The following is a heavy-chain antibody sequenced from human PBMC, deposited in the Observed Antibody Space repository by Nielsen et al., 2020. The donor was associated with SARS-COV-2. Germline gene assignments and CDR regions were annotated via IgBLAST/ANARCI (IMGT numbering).Heavy chain of an antibody. CDR1: GYTFTSYA. J-gene: IGHJ4*01. CDR3: ARDSMVRGVIAY. CDR2: INAGNGNT. D-gene: IGHD3-10*01. V-gene: IGHV1-3*01. Sequence: ASVKVSCKASGYTFTSYAMHWVRQAPGQRLEWMGWINAGNGNTKYSQKFQGRVTITRDTSASTAYMELSSLRSEDTAVYYCARDSMVRGVIAYWGHGTLGTVSS.